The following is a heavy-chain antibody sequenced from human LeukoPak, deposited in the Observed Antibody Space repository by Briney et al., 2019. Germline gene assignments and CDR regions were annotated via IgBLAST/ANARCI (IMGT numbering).Heavy chain of an antibody. Sequence: PGRSLRLSCAASGFTFSSYAMHWVRQAPGKGLEWVAFIRHDGSNKYYADSVKGRFTISRDNSKNTLYLQMNSLRVEDTAIYYCAKAPGIVAAGAFDYWGQGTLVTVSS. CDR3: AKAPGIVAAGAFDY. CDR2: IRHDGSNK. J-gene: IGHJ4*02. CDR1: GFTFSSYA. D-gene: IGHD6-13*01. V-gene: IGHV3-30*02.